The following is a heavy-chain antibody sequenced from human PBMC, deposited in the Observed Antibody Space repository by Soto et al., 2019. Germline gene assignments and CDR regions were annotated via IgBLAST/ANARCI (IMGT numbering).Heavy chain of an antibody. Sequence: SETLSLTCSVSGGSFSPNYWTWIRQPPGKGLEWIGYIYYSGSTYYNPSLKSRVTISVDTSKNQFSLKLSSVTAADTAVYYCARVERITIFGVVKRWFDPWGQGTLVTVSS. J-gene: IGHJ5*02. CDR2: IYYSGST. CDR1: GGSFSPNY. D-gene: IGHD3-3*01. V-gene: IGHV4-59*08. CDR3: ARVERITIFGVVKRWFDP.